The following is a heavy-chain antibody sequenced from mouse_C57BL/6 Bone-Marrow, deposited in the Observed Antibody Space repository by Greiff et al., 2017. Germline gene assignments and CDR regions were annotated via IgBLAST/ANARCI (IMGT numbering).Heavy chain of an antibody. D-gene: IGHD1-1*01. Sequence: EVMLVESGGDLVKPGGSLKLSCAASGFTFSSYGMSWVRQTPDKRLEWVATISSGGSYTYYPDSVKGRFTISRDNAKNTLYLQMSSLKSEDTAMYYCARHGVPYYYGSSFYYFDYWGQGTTLTVSS. J-gene: IGHJ2*01. CDR2: ISSGGSYT. CDR1: GFTFSSYG. CDR3: ARHGVPYYYGSSFYYFDY. V-gene: IGHV5-6*01.